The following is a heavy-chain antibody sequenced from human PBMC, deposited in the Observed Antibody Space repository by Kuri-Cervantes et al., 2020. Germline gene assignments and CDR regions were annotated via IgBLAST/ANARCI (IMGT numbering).Heavy chain of an antibody. J-gene: IGHJ2*01. CDR3: ARVVVVVPDPNTGGRYFDL. CDR2: INPSGGST. D-gene: IGHD2-2*01. CDR1: GYTFTSYY. Sequence: ASVKVSCKASGYTFTSYYMHWVRQAPGQGLEWMGIINPSGGSTSYAQKFQGRVTMTRDTSTSTVYMELSSLRSGDTAVYYCARVVVVVPDPNTGGRYFDLWGRGTLVTVSS. V-gene: IGHV1-46*01.